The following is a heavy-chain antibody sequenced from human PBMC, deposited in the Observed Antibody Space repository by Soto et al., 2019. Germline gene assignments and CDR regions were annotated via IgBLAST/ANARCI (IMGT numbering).Heavy chain of an antibody. CDR1: GGTFSSYA. J-gene: IGHJ6*02. D-gene: IGHD2-2*01. Sequence: QVQLVQSGAEVKKPGSSVKVSCKASGGTFSSYAISWVRQAPGQGLEWMGGIIPIFGTANYAQKFQGRVTITADESTSTAYMELSSLRSEDTAVYYCAREPDIVLVPAQYGMYVWGQGTTVTVSS. CDR3: AREPDIVLVPAQYGMYV. CDR2: IIPIFGTA. V-gene: IGHV1-69*12.